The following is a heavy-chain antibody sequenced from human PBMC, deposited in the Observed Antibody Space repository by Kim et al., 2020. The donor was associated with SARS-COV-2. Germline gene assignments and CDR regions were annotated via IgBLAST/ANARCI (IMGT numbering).Heavy chain of an antibody. Sequence: SVKVSCKASGGTFSSYAISWVRQAPGQGLEWMGGIIPIFGTANYAQKFQGRVTITADKSTSTAYMELSSLRSEDTAVYYCASGHFERYYYDSSGYSYPYFDYWGQGTLVTVSS. V-gene: IGHV1-69*06. D-gene: IGHD3-22*01. J-gene: IGHJ4*02. CDR3: ASGHFERYYYDSSGYSYPYFDY. CDR2: IIPIFGTA. CDR1: GGTFSSYA.